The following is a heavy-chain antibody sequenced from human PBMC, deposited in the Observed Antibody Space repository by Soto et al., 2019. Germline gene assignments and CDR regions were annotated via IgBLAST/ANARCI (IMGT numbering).Heavy chain of an antibody. CDR2: ISSSSSYI. D-gene: IGHD5-18*01. J-gene: IGHJ4*02. V-gene: IGHV3-21*01. Sequence: PWGSLRLSCAASGFTFSSYSMNWVRQAPGKGLEWVSSISSSSSYIYYADSVKGRFTISRDNAKNSLYLQMNSLRAEDTAVYYCAREAAMVYTSFDYWGQGTLVTVSS. CDR3: AREAAMVYTSFDY. CDR1: GFTFSSYS.